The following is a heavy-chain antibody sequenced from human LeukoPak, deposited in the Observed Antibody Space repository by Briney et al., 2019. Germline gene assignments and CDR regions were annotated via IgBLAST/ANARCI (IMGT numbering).Heavy chain of an antibody. CDR1: GFTVSSNY. V-gene: IGHV3-66*01. J-gene: IGHJ6*02. CDR3: ASSTPYCYYGMDV. Sequence: PGGSLTLSCAASGFTVSSNYMSWVRQAPGEWREWVSVLYSGGSTYYADSVKGRFTISRDNSKNTLYLQMNSLRAEDTALYYCASSTPYCYYGMDVWGQGTTVTVSS. CDR2: LYSGGST.